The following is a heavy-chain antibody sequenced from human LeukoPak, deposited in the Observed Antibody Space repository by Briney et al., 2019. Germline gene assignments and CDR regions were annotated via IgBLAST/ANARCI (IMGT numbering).Heavy chain of an antibody. CDR2: ISANGVDT. V-gene: IGHV3-23*01. D-gene: IGHD6-13*01. J-gene: IGHJ4*02. CDR1: GFTFSNHA. Sequence: GGSLRLSCVASGFTFSNHAMTWVRQAPGKGLEWVSAISANGVDTFYAPSVKGRFTISRDNSKNTLYLQMNSLRAEDTAVYYCAKDLYSSSYYFDYWGQGTLVTVSS. CDR3: AKDLYSSSYYFDY.